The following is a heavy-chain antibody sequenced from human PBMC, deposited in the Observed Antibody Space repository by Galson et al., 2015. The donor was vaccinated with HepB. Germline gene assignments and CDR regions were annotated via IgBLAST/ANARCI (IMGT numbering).Heavy chain of an antibody. CDR3: AKGSSMIVVDPFDY. CDR1: GFPFSRYA. CDR2: ISDTGGST. J-gene: IGHJ4*02. V-gene: IGHV3-23*01. D-gene: IGHD3-22*01. Sequence: SLRLSCAVSGFPFSRYAMAWVRQAPGKGLEWVSGISDTGGSTYYADSVKGRFTISRDNAKNSLYLQMKSLRAEDTALYYCAKGSSMIVVDPFDYWGQGTLVTVSS.